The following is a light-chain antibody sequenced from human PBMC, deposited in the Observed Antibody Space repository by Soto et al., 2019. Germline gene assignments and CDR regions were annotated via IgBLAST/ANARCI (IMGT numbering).Light chain of an antibody. V-gene: IGLV2-11*01. CDR3: CSYAGSFYV. CDR1: SSDVGGYNY. J-gene: IGLJ1*01. CDR2: DVS. Sequence: QSALTQPRSVSGSPGQSVTISCTGTSSDVGGYNYVSWYQQHPGKAPKVMIYDVSKRPSGVPDRFSGSKSGNTASLTISGLQAEDEADYYCCSYAGSFYVFGTGTRSPS.